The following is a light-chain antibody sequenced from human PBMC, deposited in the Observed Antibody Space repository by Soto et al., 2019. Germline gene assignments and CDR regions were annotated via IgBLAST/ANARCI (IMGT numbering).Light chain of an antibody. Sequence: EIVLTQSPGTLSLSPGERATLSCRPSQSVSSTYLAWYQQKPGQAPRLLIYGASSRATGIPDRFSGSGSGTDFTLTISRLEPEDFAVYYCQQYGSSLMWTFGQGTKVEIK. CDR1: QSVSSTY. J-gene: IGKJ1*01. V-gene: IGKV3-20*01. CDR3: QQYGSSLMWT. CDR2: GAS.